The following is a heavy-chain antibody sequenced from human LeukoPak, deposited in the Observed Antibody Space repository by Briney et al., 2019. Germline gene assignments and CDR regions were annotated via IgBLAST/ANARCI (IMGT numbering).Heavy chain of an antibody. V-gene: IGHV1-2*02. CDR1: GYSFTGYY. CDR3: ASGLNSRSSSC. Sequence: ASVKVSCKASGYSFTGYYMHWVRQALGQGLEWMGRISPNSGDTNYAQKFQGRVTMTTDTTISTAYMELSRLRSDDTAVYYCASGLNSRSSSCWGQGTRVTVSS. J-gene: IGHJ4*02. D-gene: IGHD6-13*01. CDR2: ISPNSGDT.